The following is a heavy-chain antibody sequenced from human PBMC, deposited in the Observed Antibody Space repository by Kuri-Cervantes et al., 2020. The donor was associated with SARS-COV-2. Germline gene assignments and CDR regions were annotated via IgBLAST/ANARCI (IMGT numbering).Heavy chain of an antibody. CDR3: ARDPMWSRYYYDSSGSYYFDY. CDR2: INPNSGGT. V-gene: IGHV1-2*02. J-gene: IGHJ4*02. D-gene: IGHD3-22*01. CDR1: GYTFTGYY. Sequence: ASVKVSCKASGYTFTGYYMHWVRQAPGQGLEWMGWINPNSGGTNYAQKLQGRVTMTTDTSTSTAYMELRSLRSDDTAVYYCARDPMWSRYYYDSSGSYYFDYWGQGTLVTVSP.